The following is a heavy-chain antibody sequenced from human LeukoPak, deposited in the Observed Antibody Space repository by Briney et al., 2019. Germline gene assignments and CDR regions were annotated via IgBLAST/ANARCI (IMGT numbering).Heavy chain of an antibody. J-gene: IGHJ4*02. CDR1: GGSISSSNYY. CDR3: ARHPGSPFTGVSYFVL. V-gene: IGHV4-39*01. D-gene: IGHD7-27*01. CDR2: IYYRGST. Sequence: SETLSLTCTVSGGSISSSNYYWGWVRQPPGKGLDWLGSIYYRGSTFSNPSLNIRVTMSVDTSKNQFSLNLRSVTAADTAVYYCARHPGSPFTGVSYFVLWGQGTLVTVSA.